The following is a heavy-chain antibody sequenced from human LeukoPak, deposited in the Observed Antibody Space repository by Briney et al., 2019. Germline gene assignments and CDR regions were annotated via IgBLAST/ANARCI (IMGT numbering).Heavy chain of an antibody. J-gene: IGHJ4*02. CDR3: ARAWGYCSGGSCYGREYYFDY. CDR1: GYTFTNYD. V-gene: IGHV1-8*01. Sequence: ASLKVSCKASGYTFTNYDINWVRQATGQGLEWMGWMNPNSGNTGYAQKFQGRVTMTRNTSISTAYMELSSLRSEDTAVYYCARAWGYCSGGSCYGREYYFDYWGQGTLVTVSS. D-gene: IGHD2-15*01. CDR2: MNPNSGNT.